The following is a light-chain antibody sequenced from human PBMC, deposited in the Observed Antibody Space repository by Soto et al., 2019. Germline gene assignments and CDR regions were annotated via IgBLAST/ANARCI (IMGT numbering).Light chain of an antibody. Sequence: QAVVTQPPSASGTPGQRVTISCSGSRSNIGTNTVNWYQQLPGTAPKLLIHTNNQRPSGVPDRFSGSKSGTSASLAISGLQSEDEADYYCAAWDDSLNGPGAFGTGTKVTVL. V-gene: IGLV1-44*01. CDR3: AAWDDSLNGPGA. CDR2: TNN. J-gene: IGLJ1*01. CDR1: RSNIGTNT.